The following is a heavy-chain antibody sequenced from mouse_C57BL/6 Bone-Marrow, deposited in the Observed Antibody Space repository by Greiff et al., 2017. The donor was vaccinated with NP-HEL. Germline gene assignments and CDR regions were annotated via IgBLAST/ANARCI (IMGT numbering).Heavy chain of an antibody. J-gene: IGHJ4*01. V-gene: IGHV1-81*01. CDR1: GYTFTSYG. D-gene: IGHD2-1*01. CDR2: IYPRSGNT. CDR3: ARWKVYYGNSYYAMDY. Sequence: VKLMESGAELARPGASVKLSCKASGYTFTSYGISWVKQRTGQGLEWIGEIYPRSGNTYYNEKFKGKAKLTADKSSSTAYMELRSLTSEDSAVYFCARWKVYYGNSYYAMDYWGQGTSVTVSS.